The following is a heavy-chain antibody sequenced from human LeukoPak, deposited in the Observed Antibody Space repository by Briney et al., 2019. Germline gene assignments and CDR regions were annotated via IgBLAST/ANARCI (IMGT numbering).Heavy chain of an antibody. CDR2: IYYSGST. Sequence: SETLSLTCTVSGGSISSYYWNWIRQSPGKGLEWIGYIYYSGSTNYNPSLKSRVTISLDTSKNQFSLKLSSVTAADTAMYYCARLSGAPVRHPIYHFDYWGQGTLVAVSS. CDR3: ARLSGAPVRHPIYHFDY. V-gene: IGHV4-59*12. D-gene: IGHD2-2*02. J-gene: IGHJ4*02. CDR1: GGSISSYY.